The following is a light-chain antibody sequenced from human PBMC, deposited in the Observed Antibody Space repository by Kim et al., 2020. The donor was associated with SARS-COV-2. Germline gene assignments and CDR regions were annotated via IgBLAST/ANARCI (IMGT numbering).Light chain of an antibody. CDR2: DAS. CDR3: QQRHIWPMYA. CDR1: GSVSSY. Sequence: EIVLTQSPATLSLSPGERATLSCRASGSVSSYLAWYQQKPGQAPRLLIYDASNRATGIPARISGSGSGTDFTLSISSVEPEDFAVYYCQQRHIWPMYAFGQRTKVDIK. V-gene: IGKV3-11*01. J-gene: IGKJ2*01.